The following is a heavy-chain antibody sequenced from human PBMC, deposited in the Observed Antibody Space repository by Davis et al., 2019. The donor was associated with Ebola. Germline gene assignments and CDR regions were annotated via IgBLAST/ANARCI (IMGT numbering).Heavy chain of an antibody. V-gene: IGHV5-51*01. D-gene: IGHD4-17*01. Sequence: GESLKISCKGSGYTFTSYWIAWVRQVPGKGLEWMGSIYPGDSETTYSPSLQGQATISVDKSISTAYLRWSSLKASDTAMYYCARAYGDYVYYFDYWGQGTLVTVSS. CDR3: ARAYGDYVYYFDY. CDR2: IYPGDSET. J-gene: IGHJ4*02. CDR1: GYTFTSYW.